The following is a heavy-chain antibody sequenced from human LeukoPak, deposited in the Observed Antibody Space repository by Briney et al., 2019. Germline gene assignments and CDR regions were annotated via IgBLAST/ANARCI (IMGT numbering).Heavy chain of an antibody. V-gene: IGHV1-69*13. D-gene: IGHD1-26*01. J-gene: IGHJ3*02. CDR2: IIPIFGTA. CDR3: ARGWEVGATQYDAFDI. Sequence: SVKVSCKASGGTLSSYAISWVRQAPGQGLEWMGGIIPIFGTANYAQKFQGRVTITADESTSTAYMELSSLRSEDTAVYYCARGWEVGATQYDAFDIWGQGTMVTVSS. CDR1: GGTLSSYA.